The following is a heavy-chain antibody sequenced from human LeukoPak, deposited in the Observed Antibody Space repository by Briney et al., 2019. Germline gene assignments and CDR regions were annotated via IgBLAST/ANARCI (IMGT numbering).Heavy chain of an antibody. CDR1: GYTFTSYG. J-gene: IGHJ6*02. CDR2: ISAYNGNT. Sequence: ASVKVSCKASGYTFTSYGISWVRQAPGQGLEWMGWISAYNGNTNYAQKLQDRVTMTTDTSTSTAYMELRSLRSDDTAVYYCARLIGIAAAGPLGGMDVWGQGTTVTVSS. V-gene: IGHV1-18*01. CDR3: ARLIGIAAAGPLGGMDV. D-gene: IGHD6-13*01.